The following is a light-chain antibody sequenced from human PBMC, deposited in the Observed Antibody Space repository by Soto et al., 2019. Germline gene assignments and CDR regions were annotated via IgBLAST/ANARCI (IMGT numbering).Light chain of an antibody. Sequence: EIVMTQSPATLSVSPGERATLSCRASQSVSSSYLAWYQQKPGQAPRLLIYGASSRATGIPDRFSGSGSGTEFTLTISSLQPDDFATYYCQQTYSPPLTFGPGTKVDI. CDR3: QQTYSPPLT. CDR2: GAS. V-gene: IGKV3-20*01. CDR1: QSVSSSY. J-gene: IGKJ3*01.